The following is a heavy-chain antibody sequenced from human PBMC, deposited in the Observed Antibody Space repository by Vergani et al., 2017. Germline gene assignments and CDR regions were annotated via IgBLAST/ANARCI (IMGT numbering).Heavy chain of an antibody. D-gene: IGHD3-22*01. V-gene: IGHV3-23*01. CDR1: GFTFSSYA. CDR3: AKDTRAITMIVVVIVGAFDI. CDR2: ISGSGGST. J-gene: IGHJ3*02. Sequence: EVQLLESGGGLVQPGGSLRLSCAASGFTFSSYAMSWVRQAPGKGLEWVSAISGSGGSTYYADSVKGRFTISRDNSKNTLYLQMNSLRAEDTAVYYCAKDTRAITMIVVVIVGAFDIWGQGTMVTVSS.